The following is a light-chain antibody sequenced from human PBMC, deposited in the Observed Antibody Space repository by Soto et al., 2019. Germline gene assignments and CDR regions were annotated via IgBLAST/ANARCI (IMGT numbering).Light chain of an antibody. V-gene: IGKV1-33*01. CDR3: QQFDDPLT. CDR2: AAS. Sequence: DIQLTQSPSSLSASVGDRVTIICQASQNIKKNLNWYQHKTGQAPKLLIYAASYLETGVPSRFSGSGSGTDSTTTISSLQPEDVATYYCQQFDDPLTFGGGTSVEIK. CDR1: QNIKKN. J-gene: IGKJ4*01.